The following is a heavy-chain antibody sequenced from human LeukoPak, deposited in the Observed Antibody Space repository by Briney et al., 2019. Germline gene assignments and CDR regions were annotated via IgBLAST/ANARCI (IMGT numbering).Heavy chain of an antibody. D-gene: IGHD1-1*01. CDR3: ANFLFERSWFDP. J-gene: IGHJ5*02. CDR2: ISYTGST. V-gene: IGHV4-59*01. CDR1: GGSISSYY. Sequence: SETLSLTCTVSGGSISSYYWSWIRQPPGKGLEWIGYISYTGSTRYNPSLKSRVSISVDTSKNQFSLKVSSVTAADTAVYYCANFLFERSWFDPWGQGTLVTVSS.